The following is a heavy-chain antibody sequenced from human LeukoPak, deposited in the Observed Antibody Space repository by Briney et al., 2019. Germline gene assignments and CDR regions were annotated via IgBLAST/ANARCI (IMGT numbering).Heavy chain of an antibody. Sequence: PAETLSLTCTVSGGFISGYYWSWIRQPPGKGLEWIGYIYYSGSTNYNPSLKSRVTISVDTSKNQFSLKLSSVTAADTAVYYCARFLRLRCLGAFDIWGQGTMVTVSS. V-gene: IGHV4-59*01. D-gene: IGHD5/OR15-5a*01. CDR1: GGFISGYY. CDR2: IYYSGST. J-gene: IGHJ3*02. CDR3: ARFLRLRCLGAFDI.